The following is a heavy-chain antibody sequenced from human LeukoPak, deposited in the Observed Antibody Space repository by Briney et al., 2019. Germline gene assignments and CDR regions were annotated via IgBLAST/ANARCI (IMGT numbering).Heavy chain of an antibody. CDR2: IYYSGST. D-gene: IGHD2-2*01. CDR3: AGAPELVLPDQGPFDY. Sequence: SETLSLTCTVSGGSISSSSYYWGWIRQPPGKGLEWIGSIYYSGSTYYNPSLKSRVTISVDTSKNQFSLKLSSVTAADTAVYYCAGAPELVLPDQGPFDYWGQGTLVTVSS. V-gene: IGHV4-39*07. J-gene: IGHJ4*02. CDR1: GGSISSSSYY.